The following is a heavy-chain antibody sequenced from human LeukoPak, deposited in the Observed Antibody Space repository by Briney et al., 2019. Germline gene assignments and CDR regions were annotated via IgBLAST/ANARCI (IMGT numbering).Heavy chain of an antibody. D-gene: IGHD5-24*01. CDR2: MYYSGTT. V-gene: IGHV4-39*01. CDR1: GGSITTSRYY. J-gene: IGHJ4*02. Sequence: KTSETLSLTCTVSGGSITTSRYYWGWIRQPPGKGLEWIGSMYYSGTTYYSPSLESRVTISVDTSKNKFSLRLSSVTAADTAVYYCASHHTILYYFDYWGQGTLVTVSS. CDR3: ASHHTILYYFDY.